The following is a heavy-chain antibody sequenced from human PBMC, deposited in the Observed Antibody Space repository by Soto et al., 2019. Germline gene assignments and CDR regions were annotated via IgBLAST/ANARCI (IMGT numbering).Heavy chain of an antibody. J-gene: IGHJ5*02. CDR1: GYTFSKYA. CDR2: ISGDNGDT. Sequence: QVQLLQSGPEVKKPGASVKVSCKTSGYTFSKYAINWVRQAPGEGLEWMGSISGDNGDTNYAESLQGRVTMTTDTSTGTAYMELRSLRSDDTAVYYCAREMLTTGNTRVNWLAPWGQGSLVTVSS. V-gene: IGHV1-18*01. D-gene: IGHD1-1*01. CDR3: AREMLTTGNTRVNWLAP.